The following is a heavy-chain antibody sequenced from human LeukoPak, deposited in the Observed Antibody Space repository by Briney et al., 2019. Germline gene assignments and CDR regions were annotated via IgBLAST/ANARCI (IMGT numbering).Heavy chain of an antibody. CDR2: IYPDDSDA. D-gene: IGHD4-17*01. J-gene: IGHJ4*02. CDR3: AKITVTGIDC. Sequence: GESLKISCKGSGYSFTSNWIGWVRQMPGKGLEWMGVIYPDDSDARYSPSFQGQVTISADKSISTAYLQWSSLKASDTAMYYCAKITVTGIDCWGQGTLVTVSS. V-gene: IGHV5-51*01. CDR1: GYSFTSNW.